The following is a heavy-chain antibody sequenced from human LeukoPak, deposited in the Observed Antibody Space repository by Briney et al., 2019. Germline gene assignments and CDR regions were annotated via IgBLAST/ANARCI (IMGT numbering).Heavy chain of an antibody. CDR2: IYYSGST. Sequence: PSETLSLTCTVSGGSISSSSYYWGWIRQPPGKGLEWIGSIYYSGSTYYNPSLKSRVTISVDTSKNQFSLKLSSVTAADTAVYYCARHGRATGALDIWGQGTMVTVSS. D-gene: IGHD3-10*01. CDR3: ARHGRATGALDI. V-gene: IGHV4-39*01. CDR1: GGSISSSSYY. J-gene: IGHJ3*02.